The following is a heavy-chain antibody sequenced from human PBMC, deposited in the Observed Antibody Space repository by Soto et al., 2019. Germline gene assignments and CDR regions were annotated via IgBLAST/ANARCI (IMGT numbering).Heavy chain of an antibody. V-gene: IGHV3-53*01. J-gene: IGHJ6*03. CDR3: ARSMGGSSSSYYYYYMAV. D-gene: IGHD6-6*01. CDR2: IYSGAST. Sequence: GGSLRLSCAASGFTVSSNYMSWVRQAPGKGLEWVSVIYSGASTYYADSVKGRFTISRDNSKNTLYLQMNSLRAEDTAVYYCARSMGGSSSSYYYYYMAVWGKGTSVTVSS. CDR1: GFTVSSNY.